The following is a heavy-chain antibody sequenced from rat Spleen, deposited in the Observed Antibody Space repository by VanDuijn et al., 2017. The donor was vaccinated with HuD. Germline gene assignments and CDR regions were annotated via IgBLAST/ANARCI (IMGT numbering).Heavy chain of an antibody. CDR1: GFTFSDYN. D-gene: IGHD2-5*01. Sequence: EVQLVESGGGLVQPGRSLKLSCAASGFTFSDYNMAWVRQAPKKGLEWVATISYDGHTTYYRDSVKGRFTISRDIAKSTLYLQMDSPTSEDTATYYCTRGGYFRHWGQGVMVTVSS. V-gene: IGHV5-7*01. J-gene: IGHJ2*01. CDR3: TRGGYFRH. CDR2: ISYDGHTT.